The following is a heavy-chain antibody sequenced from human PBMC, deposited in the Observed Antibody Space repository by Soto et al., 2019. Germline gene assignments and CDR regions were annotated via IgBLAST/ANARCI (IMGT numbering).Heavy chain of an antibody. CDR2: INAGNGNT. Sequence: GASVKVSCKASGYTFTSYAMHWVRQAPGQRLEWMGWINAGNGNTKYSQKFQGRVTITRDTSASTAYMELRSLRSEDTAVYYCGEDSRLKDDVIDIWGKGTLAPVPS. V-gene: IGHV1-3*01. J-gene: IGHJ3*02. D-gene: IGHD3-16*01. CDR1: GYTFTSYA. CDR3: GEDSRLKDDVIDI.